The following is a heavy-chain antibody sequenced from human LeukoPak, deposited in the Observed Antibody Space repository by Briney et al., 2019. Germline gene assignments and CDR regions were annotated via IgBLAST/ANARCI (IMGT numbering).Heavy chain of an antibody. J-gene: IGHJ5*02. CDR3: AKGKDTVTTVGVKTYNWFDP. Sequence: PGGSPRLSCAASGFTFSTYAMSWVRQAPGKGLEWVSGISVSGGSTYYADSVKGRFIISRDNSKNTLYLQMNSLRAEDTAVYYCAKGKDTVTTVGVKTYNWFDPWGQGTLVTVSS. V-gene: IGHV3-23*01. CDR2: ISVSGGST. CDR1: GFTFSTYA. D-gene: IGHD4-17*01.